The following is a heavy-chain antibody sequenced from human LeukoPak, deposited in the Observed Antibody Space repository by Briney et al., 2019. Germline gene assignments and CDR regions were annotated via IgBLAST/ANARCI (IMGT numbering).Heavy chain of an antibody. Sequence: GWSLRLSCAASGFNFGNSGMHWVRQAPGKGLEWVAVIAYDGGNKYYADSVRGRFTISRDNSKNTMYLQMNSLRPEDTAVYYCAKHPGGFTGIVNYYYMDVWGEGTTVTVSS. D-gene: IGHD3-16*02. CDR2: IAYDGGNK. CDR3: AKHPGGFTGIVNYYYMDV. V-gene: IGHV3-30*18. J-gene: IGHJ6*03. CDR1: GFNFGNSG.